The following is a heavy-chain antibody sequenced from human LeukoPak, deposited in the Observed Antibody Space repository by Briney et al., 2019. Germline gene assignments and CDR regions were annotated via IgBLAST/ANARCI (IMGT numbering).Heavy chain of an antibody. CDR1: GYTFTVYY. CDR3: ARRYYASSGYYSAVDY. Sequence: ASVTVSFTASGYTFTVYYMHWGRQAQGQGLGWMGWINPNSGGTNYAQKFQGRVTMTRDTSISTAYMELSRLRSDDTAVYYCARRYYASSGYYSAVDYWGQGTLVTVSS. D-gene: IGHD3-22*01. J-gene: IGHJ4*02. V-gene: IGHV1-2*02. CDR2: INPNSGGT.